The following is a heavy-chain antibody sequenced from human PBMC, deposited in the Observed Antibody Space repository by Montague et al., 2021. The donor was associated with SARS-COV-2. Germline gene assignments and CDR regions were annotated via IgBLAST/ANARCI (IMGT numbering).Heavy chain of an antibody. Sequence: SETLSLTCSVSGDSISRSTNHWGWIRQPPGKGLEWIASIHYSGRTYHNPPLKSRVTMSVDTSKSRFSLKLSSVTAADTAVYYCTRTTDDSALAATFWGQGTLVTVSS. CDR1: GDSISRSTNH. J-gene: IGHJ4*02. CDR2: IHYSGRT. CDR3: TRTTDDSALAATF. V-gene: IGHV4-39*01. D-gene: IGHD6-19*01.